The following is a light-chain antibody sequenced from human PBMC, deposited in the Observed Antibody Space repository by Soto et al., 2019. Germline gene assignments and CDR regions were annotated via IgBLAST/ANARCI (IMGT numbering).Light chain of an antibody. Sequence: QSVLTQPPSASGTPGQSVTFSCSGTTSNIGTNAVKWYQQLPGTAPKLLIYRDNQRPAGIPDRFSGSKCGASASLAISGLQSEDEADYYCAGWDDILNGWVFGGGTKLTVL. CDR1: TSNIGTNA. CDR3: AGWDDILNGWV. CDR2: RDN. V-gene: IGLV1-44*01. J-gene: IGLJ3*02.